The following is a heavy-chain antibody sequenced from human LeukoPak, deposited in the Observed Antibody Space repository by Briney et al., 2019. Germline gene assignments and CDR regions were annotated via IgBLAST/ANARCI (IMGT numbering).Heavy chain of an antibody. CDR3: ARDRGVVGQFDP. CDR1: GFTFRSSG. J-gene: IGHJ5*02. CDR2: ISSDGSYK. Sequence: GGSLRLSCVVSGFTFRSSGMHWVRQAPDKGLEWVAVISSDGSYKYHADSVKGRFTISRDNSENTLYLQMNSLRAEDTAVYYCARDRGVVGQFDPWGQGTLVTVSS. D-gene: IGHD2-15*01. V-gene: IGHV3-30*03.